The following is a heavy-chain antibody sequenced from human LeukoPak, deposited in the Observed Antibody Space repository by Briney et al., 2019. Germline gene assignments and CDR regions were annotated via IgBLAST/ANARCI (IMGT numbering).Heavy chain of an antibody. CDR2: IRQDGSER. J-gene: IGHJ3*02. D-gene: IGHD6-19*01. CDR1: GFTFSSYW. Sequence: PGGSLRLSCAASGFTFSSYWMSWVRQAPGQGLEWVANIRQDGSERYYVDSVKGRFTISRDNAKNSLYLQMNSLRAEDTAVYYCARDPNQWLAVAFDIWGQGTMVSVSS. V-gene: IGHV3-7*01. CDR3: ARDPNQWLAVAFDI.